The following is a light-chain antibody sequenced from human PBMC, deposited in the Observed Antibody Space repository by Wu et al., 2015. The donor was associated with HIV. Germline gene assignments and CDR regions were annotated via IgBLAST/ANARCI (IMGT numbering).Light chain of an antibody. CDR1: ESVRNGY. CDR2: DAS. CDR3: QQYRRWPLT. J-gene: IGKJ4*01. V-gene: IGKV3-15*01. Sequence: EIVLTQSPDNVSVSPGARVILSCRASESVRNGYLAWYQQTPGQAPRLLVFDASTRATGIPARFSGSGSGTEFTLSISSIQSEDFAVYYCQQYRRWPLTFGGGTKVEIK.